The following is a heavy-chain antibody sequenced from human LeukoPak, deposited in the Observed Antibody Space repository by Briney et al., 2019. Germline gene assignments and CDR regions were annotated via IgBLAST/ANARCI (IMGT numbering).Heavy chain of an antibody. V-gene: IGHV3-23*01. CDR2: ISGSGGST. CDR3: ARCYDFWSGYYLDY. CDR1: GFTFSSYA. Sequence: GGSLRLSCAAYGFTFSSYAMSWVRQAPGKGLEWVSAISGSGGSTYYADSVKGRFTISRDNSKNTLYLQMNSLRAEDTAVYYCARCYDFWSGYYLDYWGQGTLVTVSS. J-gene: IGHJ4*02. D-gene: IGHD3-3*01.